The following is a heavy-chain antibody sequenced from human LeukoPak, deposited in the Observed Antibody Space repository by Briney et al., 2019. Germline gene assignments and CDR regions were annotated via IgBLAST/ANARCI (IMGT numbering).Heavy chain of an antibody. Sequence: ASVKVSCKASGYTFTSYGISLVRQPHGQGLELMGWISAYNGNTNYAQTLQGRVTMTTDTSTSTVYIEQRSLRSDDTAVYFCARKSCSRGSVFVYWGQGSLVPDSS. J-gene: IGHJ4*02. CDR1: GYTFTSYG. V-gene: IGHV1-18*01. CDR2: ISAYNGNT. D-gene: IGHD2-15*01. CDR3: ARKSCSRGSVFVY.